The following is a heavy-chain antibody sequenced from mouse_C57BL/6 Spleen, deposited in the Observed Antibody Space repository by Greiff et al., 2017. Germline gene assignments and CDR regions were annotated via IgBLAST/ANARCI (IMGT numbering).Heavy chain of an antibody. V-gene: IGHV6-6*01. Sequence: EVKLMESGGGLVQPGGSMKLSCAASGFTFSDAWMDWVRQSPEKGLEWVAEIRNKANNHATYYAESVKGRFTISRDDSKSSVYLQMNSLRAEDTGIYYCTTVYYYGSSYHWYFDVWGTGTTVTVSS. J-gene: IGHJ1*03. CDR2: IRNKANNHAT. CDR3: TTVYYYGSSYHWYFDV. D-gene: IGHD1-1*01. CDR1: GFTFSDAW.